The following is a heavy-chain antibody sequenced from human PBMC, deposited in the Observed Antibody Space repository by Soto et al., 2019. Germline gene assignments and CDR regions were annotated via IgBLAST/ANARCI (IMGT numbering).Heavy chain of an antibody. CDR1: GVSIISGGYY. D-gene: IGHD6-13*01. Sequence: SETLSLTCTVSGVSIISGGYYWILIRQHPGKGLEWIGYIYYSGSTYYNPSLKSRVTISVDTSKNQFSLKLSSVTVADTAVYYCATRESSRSYRAQGTLVTVSS. CDR2: IYYSGST. CDR3: ATRESSRSY. J-gene: IGHJ4*02. V-gene: IGHV4-31*03.